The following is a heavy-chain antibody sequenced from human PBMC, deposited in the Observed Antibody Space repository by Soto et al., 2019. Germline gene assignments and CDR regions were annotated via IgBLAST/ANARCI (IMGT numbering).Heavy chain of an antibody. CDR3: ARHYAVVLYHFDY. D-gene: IGHD2-15*01. J-gene: IGHJ4*02. V-gene: IGHV4-39*01. CDR1: GGSISSGNY. Sequence: PSETLSLTCTVSGGSISSGNYWGWIRQPPGKGLEWIGSIYYSGSTYYNPSLKSRVTTSVDTSKNQFSLKLSSVTAADTAVYYCARHYAVVLYHFDYWGLGTLVTVSS. CDR2: IYYSGST.